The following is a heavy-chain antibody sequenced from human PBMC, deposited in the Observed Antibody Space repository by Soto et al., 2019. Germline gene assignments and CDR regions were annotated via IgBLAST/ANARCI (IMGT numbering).Heavy chain of an antibody. V-gene: IGHV5-51*01. CDR3: ARLGGIVDTGTWIQ. Sequence: PGESLKISCKASGYRFSTYWIGWVRQRPGKGPEWMAIIYPGGSDTRENPSFQGQVTISADKSSNTVHLQWRSLKASDTAIYYCARLGGIVDTGTWIQWGQGTPVTVSS. J-gene: IGHJ4*02. D-gene: IGHD1-26*01. CDR1: GYRFSTYW. CDR2: IYPGGSDT.